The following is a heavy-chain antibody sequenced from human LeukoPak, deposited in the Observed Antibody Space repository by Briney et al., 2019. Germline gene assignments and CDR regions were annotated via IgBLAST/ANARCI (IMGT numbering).Heavy chain of an antibody. D-gene: IGHD6-19*01. J-gene: IGHJ4*02. CDR2: ISSSGSTI. V-gene: IGHV3-48*03. CDR1: GFTFSSYE. Sequence: PGGSLRLSCAASGFTFSSYEMNWVRQAPGKGLEWVSYISSSGSTIYYADSVKGRFTISRDNAKNSLYLQMNSLRAEDTAVYYCARDLEDPVADNYFDYWGQGTLVTVSS. CDR3: ARDLEDPVADNYFDY.